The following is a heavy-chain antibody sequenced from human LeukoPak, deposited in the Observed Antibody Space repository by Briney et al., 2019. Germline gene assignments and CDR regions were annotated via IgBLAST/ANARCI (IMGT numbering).Heavy chain of an antibody. CDR1: GFTFSSYG. V-gene: IGHV3-33*01. J-gene: IGHJ4*02. Sequence: GGSLRLSCAASGFTFSSYGMHWVRQAPGKGLEWVAVIWYDGSNKYYADSVKGRFTISRDNSKNTLYLQMNSLRAEDTAVYYCAGDHSSLMVRGVIGYWGQGTLVTVSS. CDR3: AGDHSSLMVRGVIGY. CDR2: IWYDGSNK. D-gene: IGHD3-10*01.